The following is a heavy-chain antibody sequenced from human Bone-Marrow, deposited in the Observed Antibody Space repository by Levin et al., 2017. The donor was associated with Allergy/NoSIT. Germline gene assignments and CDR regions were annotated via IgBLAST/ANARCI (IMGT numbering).Heavy chain of an antibody. Sequence: SQTLSLTCAVYGGSFSGYYWSWIRQPPGKGLEWIGEINHSGSTNYNPSLKSRVTISVDTSKNQFSLKLSSVTAADTAVYYCARCVGVVVVAATPGLYFDYWGQGTLVTVSS. CDR1: GGSFSGYY. V-gene: IGHV4-34*01. CDR3: ARCVGVVVVAATPGLYFDY. D-gene: IGHD2-15*01. J-gene: IGHJ4*02. CDR2: INHSGST.